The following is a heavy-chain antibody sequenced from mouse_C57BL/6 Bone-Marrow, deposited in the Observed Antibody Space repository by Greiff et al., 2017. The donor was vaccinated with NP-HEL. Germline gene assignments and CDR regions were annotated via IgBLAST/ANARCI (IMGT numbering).Heavy chain of an antibody. Sequence: QVQLQQPGAELVKPGASVKLSCKASGYTFTSYWMQWVKQRPGQGLEWIGEIDPSDSYTNYNQKFKGKATLTVDTSSSTAYMQLSSLTSEDSAVYYCIYYGYDGFAYWGQGTLVTVSA. D-gene: IGHD2-2*01. J-gene: IGHJ3*01. CDR3: IYYGYDGFAY. CDR1: GYTFTSYW. V-gene: IGHV1-50*01. CDR2: IDPSDSYT.